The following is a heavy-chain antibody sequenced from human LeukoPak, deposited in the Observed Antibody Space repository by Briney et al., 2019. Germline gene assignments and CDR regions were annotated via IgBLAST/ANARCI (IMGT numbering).Heavy chain of an antibody. Sequence: SETLSLTCSFAGGSVNSRSDYWSWIRQPPGKGLEWIGYVYYSGSINYNPSLKSRVTISVDTSMNQLSLKLSSVSAADTAVYYCANGGYRNWFDPWGQGTLVTVSS. J-gene: IGHJ5*02. CDR2: VYYSGSI. V-gene: IGHV4-61*01. CDR1: GGSVNSRSDY. D-gene: IGHD3-22*01. CDR3: ANGGYRNWFDP.